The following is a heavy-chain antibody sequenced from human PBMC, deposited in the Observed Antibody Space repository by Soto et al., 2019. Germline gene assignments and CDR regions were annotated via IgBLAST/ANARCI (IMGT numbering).Heavy chain of an antibody. CDR1: GGSFSGSY. D-gene: IGHD2-8*01. J-gene: IGHJ6*02. CDR3: ATGYCTNGVCYTRTLSGMDV. V-gene: IGHV4-34*01. Sequence: SETLSLTCAVYGGSFSGSYWSWIRQPPGEGLEWIGEINHSGSTNHNPSLKSRVTILVDTSKNQFSLKLSSVTAADTAVYYCATGYCTNGVCYTRTLSGMDVWGQGTTATVSS. CDR2: INHSGST.